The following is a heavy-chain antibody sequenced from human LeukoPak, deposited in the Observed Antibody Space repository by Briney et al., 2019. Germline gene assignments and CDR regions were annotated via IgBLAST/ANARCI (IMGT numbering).Heavy chain of an antibody. CDR3: ARSQWAAAGTLWFDY. J-gene: IGHJ4*02. Sequence: ASVKVSCKASGGTFIRYSINWVRQAPGHGLEWMGGIIPIFGTANYAQRFQGRVTITADESTSTAYMELSSLRSEDTAMYYCARSQWAAAGTLWFDYWGQGTLVTVSS. CDR1: GGTFIRYS. V-gene: IGHV1-69*13. D-gene: IGHD6-13*01. CDR2: IIPIFGTA.